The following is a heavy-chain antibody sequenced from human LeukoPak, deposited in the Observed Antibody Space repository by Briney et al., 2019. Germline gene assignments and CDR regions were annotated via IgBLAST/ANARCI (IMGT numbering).Heavy chain of an antibody. CDR3: ARVQIPYCSSTSCDTERDYYYYMDV. Sequence: SVEVSCKASGGTFSSYAISWVRQAPGQGLEWMGGIIPIFGTANYAQKFQGRVTITTDESTSTAYMELSSLRSEDTAVYYCARVQIPYCSSTSCDTERDYYYYMDVWGKGTTVTVSS. CDR2: IIPIFGTA. J-gene: IGHJ6*03. CDR1: GGTFSSYA. D-gene: IGHD2-2*02. V-gene: IGHV1-69*05.